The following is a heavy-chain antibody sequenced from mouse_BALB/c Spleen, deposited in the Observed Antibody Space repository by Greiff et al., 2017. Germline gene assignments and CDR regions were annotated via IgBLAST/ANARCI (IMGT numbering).Heavy chain of an antibody. CDR3: ARGYDGGDAMDY. Sequence: EVQLVESGGGLVKPGGSLNLSCAASGFTFSSYAMSWVRQTPAKRLEWVATISSGGSYTYYPDSVKGRFTISRDNAKNTLYLQMSSRRSEDTAMYYCARGYDGGDAMDYWGQGTSVTVSS. CDR1: GFTFSSYA. D-gene: IGHD2-14*01. J-gene: IGHJ4*01. CDR2: ISSGGSYT. V-gene: IGHV5-9-3*01.